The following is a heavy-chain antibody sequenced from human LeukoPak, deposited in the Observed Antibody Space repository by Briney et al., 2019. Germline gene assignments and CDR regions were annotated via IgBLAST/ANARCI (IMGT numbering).Heavy chain of an antibody. CDR1: GGSFSGYY. J-gene: IGHJ4*02. CDR3: ARHVEMATIH. D-gene: IGHD5-24*01. V-gene: IGHV4-34*01. Sequence: PSETLSLTCAVYGGSFSGYYWSWIRQPPGKGLEWIGEINHSGSTNYNPSLKSRVTISVDTSKNQFSLKLSSVTAADTAVYYCARHVEMATIHWGQGTLVTVSS. CDR2: INHSGST.